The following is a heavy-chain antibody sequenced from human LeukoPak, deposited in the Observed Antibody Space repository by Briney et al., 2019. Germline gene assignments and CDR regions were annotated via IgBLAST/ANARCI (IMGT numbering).Heavy chain of an antibody. CDR1: GFTFSSYS. Sequence: GGSLRLSCAASGFTFSSYSMNWVRQAPGKGLEWVSSISSSSSYIYYADSVKGRFTISRDNAKNSLYLQMNSLRAEDTAVYYCARDSVEVYGENYGMDVWGKGTTVTVSS. CDR3: ARDSVEVYGENYGMDV. D-gene: IGHD4-17*01. CDR2: ISSSSSYI. J-gene: IGHJ6*04. V-gene: IGHV3-21*01.